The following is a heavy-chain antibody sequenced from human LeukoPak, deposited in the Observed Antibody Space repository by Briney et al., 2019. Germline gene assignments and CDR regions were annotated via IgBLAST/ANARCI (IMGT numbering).Heavy chain of an antibody. V-gene: IGHV3-43*01. D-gene: IGHD5-12*01. CDR2: ITWDGGST. J-gene: IGHJ4*02. CDR3: GRGYSGYNYYFDY. CDR1: GFTFDDYT. Sequence: GGSLRLSCAASGFTFDDYTMHWVRHPPGKGLEWVSLITWDGGSTYYADSVKGRFTISRDNNKNSLYLQMNSLRTEDTALYYCGRGYSGYNYYFDYWGQGTLVTVSS.